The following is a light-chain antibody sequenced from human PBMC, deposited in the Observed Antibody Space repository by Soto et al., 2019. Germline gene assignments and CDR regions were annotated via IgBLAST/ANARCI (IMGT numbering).Light chain of an antibody. CDR1: QSVTTY. V-gene: IGKV3-11*01. CDR3: RQRANRVT. CDR2: DSS. J-gene: IGKJ4*01. Sequence: EIVLTQSPATLSLSPGERASLSCRASQSVTTYLAWCQQKPGQAPRLLIYDSSNRATGIPARFSGRGSGTDSPLTIRSLEPEDFAVYYCRQRANRVTFGGGTKVE.